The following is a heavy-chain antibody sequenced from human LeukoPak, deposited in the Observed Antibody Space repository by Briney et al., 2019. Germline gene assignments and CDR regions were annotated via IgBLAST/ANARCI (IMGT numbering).Heavy chain of an antibody. CDR3: ARVGAYNWNYVCDC. D-gene: IGHD1-7*01. Sequence: GGSLRLSCAASGFTFSSYEMNWVRQAPGKGLEWVSYISSSGSTIYYADSVKGRFTISRDNAKNSLYLQMNSLRAEDTAVYYCARVGAYNWNYVCDCWGQGTLVTVSS. CDR1: GFTFSSYE. CDR2: ISSSGSTI. J-gene: IGHJ4*02. V-gene: IGHV3-48*03.